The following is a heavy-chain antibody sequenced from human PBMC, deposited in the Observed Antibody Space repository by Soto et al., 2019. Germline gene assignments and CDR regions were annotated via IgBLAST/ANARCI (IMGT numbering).Heavy chain of an antibody. CDR1: GFTVSSNY. D-gene: IGHD3-3*01. CDR3: ARDHTIFGVVSGYYYGMDV. CDR2: IYSGGST. V-gene: IGHV3-53*05. J-gene: IGHJ6*02. Sequence: PGGSLRLSCAASGFTVSSNYMSWVRQAPGKGLEWVSVIYSGGSTYYADSVKGRFTISRDNSKNTLYLQMNSLRAEDTAVYYCARDHTIFGVVSGYYYGMDVWGQGTTVTVSS.